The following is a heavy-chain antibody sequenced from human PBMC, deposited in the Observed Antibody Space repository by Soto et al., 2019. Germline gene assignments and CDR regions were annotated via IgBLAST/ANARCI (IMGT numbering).Heavy chain of an antibody. Sequence: EVQLVESGGGLIQPGGSLRLSCAASGFTVSSKYMTWVRQAPGKGLEWVSVIYGGGTTYYADSVKGRFTISRDNSKNTLYLQRNCLRAGDTAVYYCVQTTGWPGFDFWGQGTLVTVSS. CDR3: VQTTGWPGFDF. D-gene: IGHD6-19*01. J-gene: IGHJ4*02. CDR2: IYGGGTT. CDR1: GFTVSSKY. V-gene: IGHV3-53*01.